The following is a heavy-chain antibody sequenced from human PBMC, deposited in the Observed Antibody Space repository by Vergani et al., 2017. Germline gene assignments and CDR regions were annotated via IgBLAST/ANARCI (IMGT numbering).Heavy chain of an antibody. CDR1: GGTFSSYA. V-gene: IGHV1-69*01. Sequence: QVQLVQSGAEVKKPGSSVKVSCKASGGTFSSYAISWVRQAPGQGLEWVGVIIPIFGTANYAQKFQGRVTITADESTSTAYMELSSLRSEDTAVYYCASVDFDWSIPPPWGQGTLVTVSS. CDR2: IIPIFGTA. CDR3: ASVDFDWSIPPP. J-gene: IGHJ5*02. D-gene: IGHD3-9*01.